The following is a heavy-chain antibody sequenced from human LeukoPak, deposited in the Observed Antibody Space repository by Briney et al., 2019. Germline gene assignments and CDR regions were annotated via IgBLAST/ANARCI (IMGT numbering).Heavy chain of an antibody. J-gene: IGHJ4*02. Sequence: GASVRVSCKVSGYTPTELSMHWVRQAPGKGLEWMGGFDPEDGETIYAQKFQGRVTMTEDTSTDTAYMELSSLRSEDTAVYYCATYWNDGSYPYYFDYWGQGTLVTVSS. D-gene: IGHD1-1*01. CDR2: FDPEDGET. CDR3: ATYWNDGSYPYYFDY. V-gene: IGHV1-24*01. CDR1: GYTPTELS.